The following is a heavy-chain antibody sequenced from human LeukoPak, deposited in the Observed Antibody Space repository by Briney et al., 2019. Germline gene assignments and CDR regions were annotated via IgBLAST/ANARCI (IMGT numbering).Heavy chain of an antibody. CDR1: GGTFSSYA. CDR2: IIPIFGTA. J-gene: IGHJ6*03. D-gene: IGHD6-6*01. CDR3: ATRIAARPDNYYYYYYMDV. Sequence: SVKVSCKASGGTFSSYAISWVRQAPGQGLEWMGGIIPIFGTANYAQKFQGRVTITADKSTSTAYMELSSMRSEDTAVYYCATRIAARPDNYYYYYYMDVWGKGTTVTVSS. V-gene: IGHV1-69*06.